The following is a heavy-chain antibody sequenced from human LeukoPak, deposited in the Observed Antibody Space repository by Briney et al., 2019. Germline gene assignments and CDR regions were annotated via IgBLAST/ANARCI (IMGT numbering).Heavy chain of an antibody. CDR2: ISSDGSST. Sequence: PGGSLRLSCAASGFTFSSYWMHWVRQAPGKGLVWVSRISSDGSSTDYADSVKGRFTISRDNAKNTLYLQMNSLRAEDTAVYYCARDLGIRVAGPFLDYWGQGSLVTVSS. V-gene: IGHV3-74*01. CDR1: GFTFSSYW. J-gene: IGHJ4*02. CDR3: ARDLGIRVAGPFLDY. D-gene: IGHD6-19*01.